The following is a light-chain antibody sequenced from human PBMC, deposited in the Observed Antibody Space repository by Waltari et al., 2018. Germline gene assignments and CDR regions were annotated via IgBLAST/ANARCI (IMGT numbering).Light chain of an antibody. V-gene: IGLV2-14*01. J-gene: IGLJ3*02. CDR1: SSDVGLYNY. CDR2: DVS. CDR3: NSYAGSSSWV. Sequence: QSALTQPASVSGSPGQSITIPCTGTSSDVGLYNYDSWYQQHPGKAPKLMIYDVSERPSGVSSRFSGSKSGNTASLTISGLQAEDEADYYCNSYAGSSSWVFGGGTKLTVL.